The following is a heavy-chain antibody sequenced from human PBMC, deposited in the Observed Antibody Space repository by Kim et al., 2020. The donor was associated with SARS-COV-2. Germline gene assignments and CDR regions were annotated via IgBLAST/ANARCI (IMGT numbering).Heavy chain of an antibody. Sequence: NYNPTLKRRITMSEDTTKNQFSRKLSSVTAADTAVYYCVSFSSGSYSNDYWGQGTLVTVSS. CDR3: VSFSSGSYSNDY. D-gene: IGHD1-26*01. V-gene: IGHV4-4*07. J-gene: IGHJ4*02.